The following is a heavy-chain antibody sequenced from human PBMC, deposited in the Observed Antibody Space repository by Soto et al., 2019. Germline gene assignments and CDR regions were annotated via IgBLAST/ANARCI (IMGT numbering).Heavy chain of an antibody. J-gene: IGHJ5*02. Sequence: QVQLVESGGGVVQPGRSLRLSCAASGFTFSSYAMHWVRQAPGKGLEWVAVISFDGGNKYYADSVKGRFTISRDNSKNTLYLQMNSLRAEDTAAYFCARSPIPARPAWFDPWGQGTLVTVSS. V-gene: IGHV3-30-3*01. CDR2: ISFDGGNK. D-gene: IGHD6-6*01. CDR1: GFTFSSYA. CDR3: ARSPIPARPAWFDP.